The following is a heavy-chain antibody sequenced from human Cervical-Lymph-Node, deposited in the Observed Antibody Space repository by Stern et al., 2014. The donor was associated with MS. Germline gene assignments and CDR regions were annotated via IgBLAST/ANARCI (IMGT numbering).Heavy chain of an antibody. CDR3: ARSQPFSY. D-gene: IGHD6-13*01. CDR2: INTRTGNP. J-gene: IGHJ4*02. V-gene: IGHV7-4-1*02. CDR1: GSPFTASS. Sequence: VQLEESGSELKQPGASVTVSCRVSGSPFTASSISWVRQAPGRGLEWMGWINTRTGNPTYALDFTGRFVFYLDTSVSAAVLQISSLKADDTAVYYCARSQPFSYWGQGTRVTVSP.